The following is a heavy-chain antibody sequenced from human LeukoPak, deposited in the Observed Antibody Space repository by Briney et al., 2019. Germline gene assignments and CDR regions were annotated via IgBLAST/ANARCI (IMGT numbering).Heavy chain of an antibody. CDR3: AKGGASLFDY. J-gene: IGHJ4*02. CDR1: GFTFSSYW. D-gene: IGHD1-26*01. V-gene: IGHV3-74*01. Sequence: GGSLRLSCAASGFTFSSYWMHWVRQAPGKGLVWVSRIKSDGTSTNYADSVKGRFTISRDNAKNTLHLQMNSLRADVTAVYYCAKGGASLFDYGGQGTLATV. CDR2: IKSDGTST.